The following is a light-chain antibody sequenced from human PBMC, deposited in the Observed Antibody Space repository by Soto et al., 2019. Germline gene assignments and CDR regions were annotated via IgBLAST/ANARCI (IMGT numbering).Light chain of an antibody. CDR2: DAS. J-gene: IGKJ2*01. V-gene: IGKV3D-20*02. Sequence: EIVLKHSRGTLSLSQCERATLSCRASQTVSINYVALFQQKNGQAPRLLIYDASNIATGIPSSCRGSGFGPDFTFTISCLAPEDFVVYYCKKRSFLPYIFGQGTKVDI. CDR3: KKRSFLPYI. CDR1: QTVSINY.